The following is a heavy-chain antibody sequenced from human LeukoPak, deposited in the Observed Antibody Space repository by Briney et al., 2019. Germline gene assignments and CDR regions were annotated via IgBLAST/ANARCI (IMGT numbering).Heavy chain of an antibody. V-gene: IGHV5-51*01. J-gene: IGHJ3*02. Sequence: GESLKISCKGSGYSFTSYWIGWVRQMPGKGLEWMGIIYPGDSDTRYSPSFQGQVTISADKSISTAYLQWSSLKASDTAMYYCARQDPFTYCYDSSGRNDAFDIWGQGTMVTVSS. CDR2: IYPGDSDT. D-gene: IGHD3-22*01. CDR1: GYSFTSYW. CDR3: ARQDPFTYCYDSSGRNDAFDI.